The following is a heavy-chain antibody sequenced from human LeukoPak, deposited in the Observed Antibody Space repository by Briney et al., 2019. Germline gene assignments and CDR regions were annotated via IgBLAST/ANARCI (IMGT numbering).Heavy chain of an antibody. CDR1: GFTFSSYG. D-gene: IGHD4-23*01. Sequence: PGGSLRLSCAASGFTFSSYGMRWVRQAPGKGLEWVAFIRYDGSNKYYADSVKGRFTISRDNSKNTLYLQMNSLRAEDTAVYYCAKDFTVVTPGYFDYWGQGTLVTVSS. V-gene: IGHV3-30*02. CDR3: AKDFTVVTPGYFDY. CDR2: IRYDGSNK. J-gene: IGHJ4*02.